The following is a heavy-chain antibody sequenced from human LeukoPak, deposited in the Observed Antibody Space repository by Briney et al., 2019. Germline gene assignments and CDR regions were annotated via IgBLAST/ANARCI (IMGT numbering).Heavy chain of an antibody. D-gene: IGHD3-22*01. J-gene: IGHJ3*02. CDR3: ARDEDSSGYAQDAAFDI. V-gene: IGHV4-61*02. Sequence: SQTLSLTCTVSGGSISNLNYYWGWIRQPAGKELEWIGRIYASGSTNYNPSLKSRVTISVDTSKNQFSLKLSSVTAADTAVYYCARDEDSSGYAQDAAFDIWGQGTMVTVSS. CDR1: GGSISNLNYY. CDR2: IYASGST.